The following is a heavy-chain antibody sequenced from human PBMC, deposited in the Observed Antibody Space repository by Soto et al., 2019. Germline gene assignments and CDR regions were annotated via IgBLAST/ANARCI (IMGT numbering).Heavy chain of an antibody. CDR3: VPRKGDPFT. J-gene: IGHJ4*02. D-gene: IGHD3-16*01. Sequence: GGSRRLSCAASGFTFSSYWMHWVRQAPGKGLVWVSRINSDGSSTSYADSVKGRFTISRDNSKNTLSLQMNSLRVEDSAVYYCVPRKGDPFTWGPGTLVTVSS. V-gene: IGHV3-74*01. CDR1: GFTFSSYW. CDR2: INSDGSST.